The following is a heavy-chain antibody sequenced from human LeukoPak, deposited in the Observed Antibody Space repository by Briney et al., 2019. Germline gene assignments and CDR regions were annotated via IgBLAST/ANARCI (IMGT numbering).Heavy chain of an antibody. CDR1: GFTFNNFW. Sequence: GGSLRLSCAASGFTFNNFWMNWFRQAPGKGLEWVANIKLDGSEKYVDSVKGRFTISRDNAKNSLDLQMNSLRVEDTAVYYCAREASSLFNWGQGTLVTVSS. CDR2: IKLDGSEK. V-gene: IGHV3-7*01. D-gene: IGHD2-21*01. J-gene: IGHJ4*02. CDR3: AREASSLFN.